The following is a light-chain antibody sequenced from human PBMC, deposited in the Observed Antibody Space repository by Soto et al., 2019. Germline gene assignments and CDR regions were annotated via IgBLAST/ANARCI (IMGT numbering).Light chain of an antibody. CDR3: AAWDDSLSGWV. CDR2: RNS. CDR1: TSNIGGNY. Sequence: QSVLTQPPSVSGTPGQSVSISCSGSTSNIGGNYVYWYQQLPGTAPKLLIYRNSQRPSGVPDRFSGSKSGTSASLVISGLRSEAEADYYCAAWDDSLSGWVFGGGTKVTVL. V-gene: IGLV1-47*01. J-gene: IGLJ3*02.